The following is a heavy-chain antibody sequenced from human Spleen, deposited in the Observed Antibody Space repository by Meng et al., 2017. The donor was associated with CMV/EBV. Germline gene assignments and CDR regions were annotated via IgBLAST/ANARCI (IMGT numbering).Heavy chain of an antibody. Sequence: ASVKVSCMASGYTFTSYGINWVRQAPGPGLEWMGGISSYNGDTNYTQNLQGRVTMITDTSTSTAYMELRSLRSDDTAVYYCARDRNRIAAADNNWFDPWGQGTLVTVSS. CDR2: ISSYNGDT. CDR1: GYTFTSYG. D-gene: IGHD6-13*01. CDR3: ARDRNRIAAADNNWFDP. J-gene: IGHJ5*02. V-gene: IGHV1-18*01.